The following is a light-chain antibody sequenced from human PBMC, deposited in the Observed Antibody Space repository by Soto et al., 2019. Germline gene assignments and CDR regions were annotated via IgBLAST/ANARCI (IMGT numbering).Light chain of an antibody. CDR2: DDD. CDR3: QVWDSDSYHVV. CDR1: NIETKT. J-gene: IGLJ2*01. V-gene: IGLV3-21*02. Sequence: SYELTQSPSVSVAPGQRASITCGGDNIETKTVHWYQQKPGQAPVLVVYDDDDRPSGIPERFSGSNSGSTATLTISRVEAGDEADYYCQVWDSDSYHVVFGGGTKVTVL.